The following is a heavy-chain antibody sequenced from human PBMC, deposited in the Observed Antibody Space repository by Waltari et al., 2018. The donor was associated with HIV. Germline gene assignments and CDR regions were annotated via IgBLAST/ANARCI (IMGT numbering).Heavy chain of an antibody. J-gene: IGHJ3*02. D-gene: IGHD4-17*01. CDR2: IIPIVGKT. V-gene: IGHV1-69*04. CDR1: GGTFSSYA. Sequence: QVQLVQSGSEVKKPGSSVKVSCKASGGTFSSYAITWGRQAPGQGPEWMGYIIPIVGKTNLAQSFQGRVTLTADQSTSTAYMELSSLRSEDTAMYYCARENSHDYGDYRSAFDIWGQGTMVTVSS. CDR3: ARENSHDYGDYRSAFDI.